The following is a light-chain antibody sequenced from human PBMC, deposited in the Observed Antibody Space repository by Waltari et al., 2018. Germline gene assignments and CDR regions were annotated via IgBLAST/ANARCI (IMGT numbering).Light chain of an antibody. CDR3: AAWDDSLNGWV. V-gene: IGLV1-44*01. CDR2: SNN. CDR1: SSNIGSNT. J-gene: IGLJ3*02. Sequence: QSVLTQPPSASGTPGQRVTISCSGSSSNIGSNTVNWYQQRPGTAPKPLIYSNNQRPSGVPDRFSGSKSGTSASLAISGRQSEDEADYYCAAWDDSLNGWVFGGGTKLTVL.